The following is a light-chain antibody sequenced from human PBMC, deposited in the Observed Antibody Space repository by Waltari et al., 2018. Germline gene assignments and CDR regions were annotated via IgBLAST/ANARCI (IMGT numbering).Light chain of an antibody. CDR2: DNI. CDR3: QVWDSNVV. J-gene: IGLJ2*01. V-gene: IGLV3-21*02. Sequence: SYVLTQAPSVAVAPGQTARIPCGGNNLGRESVHWDQQKPGQAPVLVVYDNIDRPSGIPERFSGSNSRNMATLTISRVEAGDEADYYCQVWDSNVVFGGGTKLTVL. CDR1: NLGRES.